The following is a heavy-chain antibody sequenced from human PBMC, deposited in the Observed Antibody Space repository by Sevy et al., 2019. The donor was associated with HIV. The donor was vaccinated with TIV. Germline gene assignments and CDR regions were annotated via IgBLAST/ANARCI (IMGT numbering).Heavy chain of an antibody. CDR1: GGSFSNFP. D-gene: IGHD3-22*01. CDR3: AREIPDYVSGYYSVDAFDI. CDR2: IISKFGTT. J-gene: IGHJ3*02. V-gene: IGHV1-69*13. Sequence: ASVKVSCKASGGSFSNFPVSWVRQAPGQGLEWMGMIISKFGTTDYAQKFQGRATITAEESTTTAYMELTSLRSEETAVYYCAREIPDYVSGYYSVDAFDIWGQGTKVTVSS.